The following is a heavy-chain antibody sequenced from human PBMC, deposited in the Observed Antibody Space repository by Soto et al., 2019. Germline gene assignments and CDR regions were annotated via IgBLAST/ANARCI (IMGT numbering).Heavy chain of an antibody. V-gene: IGHV2-5*02. CDR3: AHRRSYCSGGSCYSGFDY. CDR2: IYWDDDK. J-gene: IGHJ4*02. CDR1: GFSLSTSGVG. D-gene: IGHD2-15*01. Sequence: QITLKESGPTLVKPTQTLTLTCTFSGFSLSTSGVGVGWIRQPPGKALEWLALIYWDDDKRYSPSLKSRLTIHKDTSKNQVVLTMTNMNPVDTATYYCAHRRSYCSGGSCYSGFDYWGQGTLVTVSS.